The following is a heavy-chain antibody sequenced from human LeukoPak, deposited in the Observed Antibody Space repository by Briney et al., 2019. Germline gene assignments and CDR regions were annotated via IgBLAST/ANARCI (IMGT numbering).Heavy chain of an antibody. V-gene: IGHV3-23*01. Sequence: GSLRLSCAASGFTFSSYAMSWVRQAPGKGLEWVSAISGSGGSTYYADSVKGRFTISRDNSKNTLYLQMNSLRAEDTAVYYCAKAIYYYDSSGCFDYWGQGTLVTVSS. CDR2: ISGSGGST. D-gene: IGHD3-22*01. J-gene: IGHJ4*02. CDR3: AKAIYYYDSSGCFDY. CDR1: GFTFSSYA.